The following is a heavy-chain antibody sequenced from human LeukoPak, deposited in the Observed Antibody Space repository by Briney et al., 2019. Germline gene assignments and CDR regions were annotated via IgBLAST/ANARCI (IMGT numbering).Heavy chain of an antibody. CDR1: GFTFSSYA. Sequence: PGGSLRLSCAASGFTFSSYAMHWVRQTPGKGLEWVAVISYDGSNKYYADSVKGRFTISRDNSKNTLCLQMNSLRAEDTAVYYCARDYTNSYYYGMDVWGQGTTVTVSS. J-gene: IGHJ6*02. CDR3: ARDYTNSYYYGMDV. CDR2: ISYDGSNK. D-gene: IGHD4-11*01. V-gene: IGHV3-30*04.